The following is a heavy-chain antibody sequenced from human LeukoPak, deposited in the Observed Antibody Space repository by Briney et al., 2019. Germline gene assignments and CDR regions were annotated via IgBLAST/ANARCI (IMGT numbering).Heavy chain of an antibody. CDR2: IIPIFSTA. Sequence: SVKVSCKASGGTFSSYAISWVRQAPGQGLEWMGGIIPIFSTANYAQKFQGRVTITADKSTSTAYMELSSLRSEDTAVYYCARNGDLLLFGYWGQGTLVTVSS. V-gene: IGHV1-69*06. J-gene: IGHJ4*02. CDR3: ARNGDLLLFGY. D-gene: IGHD1-26*01. CDR1: GGTFSSYA.